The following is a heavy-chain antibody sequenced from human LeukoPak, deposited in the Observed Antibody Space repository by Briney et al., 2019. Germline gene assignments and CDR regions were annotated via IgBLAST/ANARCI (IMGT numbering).Heavy chain of an antibody. Sequence: GGSLRLSCAASGFTFSSYDMHWVRQATGKGLEWVSAIGTAGDTYHPGSVKGRFTISRENAKNSLYLQMNSLRAGDTAVYYCARSRGTMVRGVLHGMDVWGQGTTVTVSS. V-gene: IGHV3-13*01. CDR2: IGTAGDT. D-gene: IGHD3-10*01. J-gene: IGHJ6*02. CDR1: GFTFSSYD. CDR3: ARSRGTMVRGVLHGMDV.